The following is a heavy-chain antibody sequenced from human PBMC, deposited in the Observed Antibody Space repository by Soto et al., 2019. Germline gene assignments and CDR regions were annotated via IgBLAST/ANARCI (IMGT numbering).Heavy chain of an antibody. V-gene: IGHV4-59*01. CDR2: IYYSGST. D-gene: IGHD2-2*02. J-gene: IGHJ5*02. CDR3: ARSEKLLGRYCSSTTCYTWWFDP. CDR1: GGSMTHYY. Sequence: GPGAQASETLSLTCTVSGGSMTHYYWSWIRQPPGKGLEWIGYIYYSGSTNYNPSLKSRVTMSTDTSKSQFSLSLSSVTAADTAVYYCARSEKLLGRYCSSTTCYTWWFDPWGQGTLVTVSS.